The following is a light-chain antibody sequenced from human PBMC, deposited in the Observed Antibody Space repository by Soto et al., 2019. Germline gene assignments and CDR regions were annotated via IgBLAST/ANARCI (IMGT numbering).Light chain of an antibody. CDR3: QKYNSPPRT. V-gene: IGKV1-27*01. CDR2: AAS. CDR1: QGINNF. Sequence: DIQMTQSPSSLSASIGDRVTITCRASQGINNFLAWYQQKPGEPPKLLLYAASILRSGVPSRVSGSGSGPDFTLTISSLQPEDVATYYCQKYNSPPRTFGQGTRV. J-gene: IGKJ1*01.